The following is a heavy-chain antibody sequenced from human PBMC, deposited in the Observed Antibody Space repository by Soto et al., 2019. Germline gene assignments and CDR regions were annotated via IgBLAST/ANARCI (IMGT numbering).Heavy chain of an antibody. CDR3: ARDLKGYSSGWYYGFYYYGMDV. CDR2: IIPIFGTA. CDR1: GGTFSSYA. V-gene: IGHV1-69*01. Sequence: QVQLVQSGAEVKKPGSSVKVSCKASGGTFSSYAISWVRQAPGQGLEWMGGIIPIFGTANYAQKFQGRVTITADESTSTAYMELSSLRSEDTAVYYCARDLKGYSSGWYYGFYYYGMDVWGQGTTVTVSS. J-gene: IGHJ6*02. D-gene: IGHD6-19*01.